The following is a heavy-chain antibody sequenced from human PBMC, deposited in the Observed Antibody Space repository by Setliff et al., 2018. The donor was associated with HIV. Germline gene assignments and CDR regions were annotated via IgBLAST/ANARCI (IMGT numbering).Heavy chain of an antibody. J-gene: IGHJ4*02. Sequence: GGSLRLSCAASGFTFSSYAMHWVRQAPGKGLEWVTFIRYDGSNKYYADSVKGRFTISRDNSKNTLDLQINSLRPEDTAVYYCVTRYCGESICPEFDYWGQGTLVTVSS. CDR3: VTRYCGESICPEFDY. D-gene: IGHD2-21*01. V-gene: IGHV3-30*02. CDR1: GFTFSSYA. CDR2: IRYDGSNK.